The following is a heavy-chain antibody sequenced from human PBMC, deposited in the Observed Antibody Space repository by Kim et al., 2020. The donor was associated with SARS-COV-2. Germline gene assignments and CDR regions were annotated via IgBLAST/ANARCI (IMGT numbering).Heavy chain of an antibody. V-gene: IGHV1-46*01. Sequence: STSFAQKCQGRVTMTRDTSTSTAYMELSSLRSEDTAVYYCARNYNSGFDYWGQGTLVTVSS. D-gene: IGHD3-22*01. CDR3: ARNYNSGFDY. J-gene: IGHJ4*02. CDR2: ST.